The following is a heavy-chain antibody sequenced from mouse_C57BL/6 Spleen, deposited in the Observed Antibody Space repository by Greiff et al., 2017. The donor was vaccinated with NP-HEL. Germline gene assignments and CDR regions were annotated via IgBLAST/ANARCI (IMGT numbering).Heavy chain of an antibody. CDR1: GYAFTNYL. V-gene: IGHV1-54*01. D-gene: IGHD1-1*01. J-gene: IGHJ1*03. CDR3: ARSGHYGSSYGYFDV. Sequence: QVQLQQSGAELVRPGTSVKVSCKASGYAFTNYLIEWVKQRPGQGLEWIGVINPGSGGTNYNEKFKGKATLTADKSSSTAYMQLSSLTSEDSAVYFCARSGHYGSSYGYFDVWGTGTTVTVSS. CDR2: INPGSGGT.